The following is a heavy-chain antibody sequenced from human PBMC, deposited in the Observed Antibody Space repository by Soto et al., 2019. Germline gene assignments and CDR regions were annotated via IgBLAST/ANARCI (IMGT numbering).Heavy chain of an antibody. CDR2: IIPIFETP. J-gene: IGHJ4*02. CDR3: SRDRDDYGSGNYYNRIDF. Sequence: QVQLVQSGAEVKKPGSSVKVSCKASGGIFSTYAISWLRQAPGQGLEWMGGIIPIFETPNYAQRFQGRVTITADESTTTSYMELSRPKSEDTAVYYCSRDRDDYGSGNYYNRIDFWGQGTMVTVSS. D-gene: IGHD3-10*01. CDR1: GGIFSTYA. V-gene: IGHV1-69*01.